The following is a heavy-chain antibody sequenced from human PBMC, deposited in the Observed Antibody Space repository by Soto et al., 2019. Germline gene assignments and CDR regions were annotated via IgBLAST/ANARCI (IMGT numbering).Heavy chain of an antibody. J-gene: IGHJ5*02. V-gene: IGHV1-69*01. Sequence: QVQLVQSGAEVKKPGSSVKVSCKASGGTFSSYANSWVRQAPGQGLEWMGGIIPIFGTANYAQKFQGRVTITADESTSTAYMERSSLRSEDTAVYYCAAHHNYYDSSGYYYINWFDPWGQGTLVTVSS. CDR2: IIPIFGTA. CDR3: AAHHNYYDSSGYYYINWFDP. CDR1: GGTFSSYA. D-gene: IGHD3-22*01.